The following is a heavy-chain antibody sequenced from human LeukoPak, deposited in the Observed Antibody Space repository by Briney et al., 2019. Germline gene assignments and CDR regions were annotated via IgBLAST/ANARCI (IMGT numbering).Heavy chain of an antibody. J-gene: IGHJ5*02. CDR3: ARAGGITIFGVVYTYNWFDP. V-gene: IGHV1-18*01. CDR1: GYTFTSYG. CDR2: ISAYNGNT. D-gene: IGHD3-3*01. Sequence: ASVKVSCKASGYTFTSYGISWVRQAPGQGLEWMGWISAYNGNTNYAQKPQGRVTMTTDTSTSTAYMELRSLRSDDTAVYYCARAGGITIFGVVYTYNWFDPWGQGTLVTVSS.